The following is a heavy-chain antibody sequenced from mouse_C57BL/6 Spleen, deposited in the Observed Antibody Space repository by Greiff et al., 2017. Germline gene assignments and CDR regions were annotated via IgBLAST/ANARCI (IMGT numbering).Heavy chain of an antibody. D-gene: IGHD2-4*01. J-gene: IGHJ4*01. CDR1: GYTFTSYW. CDR2: IYPGDSDT. V-gene: IGHV1-5*01. Sequence: EVQLVESGTVLARPGASVKMSCKTSGYTFTSYWMHWVKQRPGQGLEWIGAIYPGDSDTSYNQKFKGKAKLTAVTSASTAYMELSSLSNEDSAVDYCTRPYYDYEGALDYWGQGTTVTVSS. CDR3: TRPYYDYEGALDY.